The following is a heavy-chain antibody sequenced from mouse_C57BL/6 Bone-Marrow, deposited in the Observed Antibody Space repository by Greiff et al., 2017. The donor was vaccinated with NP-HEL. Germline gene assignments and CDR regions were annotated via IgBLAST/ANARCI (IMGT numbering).Heavy chain of an antibody. CDR3: ASLLPYAMDY. CDR2: IDPSDSYT. Sequence: QVQLQQPGAELVMPGASVKLSCKASGYTFTSYWMHWVKQRPGQGLEWIGEIDPSDSYTNYNQKFKGKSTLNVDKSSSTAYMQLSSLTSEDSAVYYCASLLPYAMDYWGQGTSVTVSS. D-gene: IGHD2-1*01. V-gene: IGHV1-69*01. J-gene: IGHJ4*01. CDR1: GYTFTSYW.